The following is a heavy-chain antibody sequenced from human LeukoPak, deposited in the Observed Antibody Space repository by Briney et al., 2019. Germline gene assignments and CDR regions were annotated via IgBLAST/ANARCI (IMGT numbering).Heavy chain of an antibody. CDR3: ARYPPPTTYYFDY. D-gene: IGHD4-11*01. V-gene: IGHV4-59*02. Sequence: SETLSLTCTVSGASVRSYYWSWIRQPPGKGLEWIGSIYYTGSTSYNPSLKSRVTISLDTSRNQFSLRLNSVTAADTAVYYCARYPPPTTYYFDYWGQGTLVTVSS. CDR1: GASVRSYY. J-gene: IGHJ4*02. CDR2: IYYTGST.